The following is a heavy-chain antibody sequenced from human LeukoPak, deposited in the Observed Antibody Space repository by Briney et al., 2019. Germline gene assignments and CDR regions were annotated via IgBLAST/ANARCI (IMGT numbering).Heavy chain of an antibody. D-gene: IGHD6-19*01. CDR1: GFTFNSYA. V-gene: IGHV3-23*01. CDR3: AKAGIGVVGYFDY. J-gene: IGHJ4*02. Sequence: GGSLRLSCAASGFTFNSYAMSWVRQAPGEGLEWVSAIRGSGGGTYYADSVKGRFTISRDNSKNTLYLQMNSLRDEDTALYYCAKAGIGVVGYFDYWGQGTLVTVSS. CDR2: IRGSGGGT.